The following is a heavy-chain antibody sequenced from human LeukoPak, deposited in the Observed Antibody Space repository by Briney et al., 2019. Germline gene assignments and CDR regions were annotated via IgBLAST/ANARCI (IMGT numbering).Heavy chain of an antibody. CDR2: IRYDGSNK. J-gene: IGHJ4*02. CDR1: GFTFSSYG. D-gene: IGHD4-23*01. Sequence: PGGSLRLSCAASGFTFSSYGMHWVRQAPGKGLEWVAFIRYDGSNKYYADSVKGRFTISRDNSKNTLYLQMNSLRAEDTAVYYCARSPDYGGNSFLFDYWGQGTLVTVSS. CDR3: ARSPDYGGNSFLFDY. V-gene: IGHV3-30*02.